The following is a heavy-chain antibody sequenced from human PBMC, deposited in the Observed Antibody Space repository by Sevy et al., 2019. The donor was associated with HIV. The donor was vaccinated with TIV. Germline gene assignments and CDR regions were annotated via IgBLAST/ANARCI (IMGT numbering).Heavy chain of an antibody. CDR2: IRGSGGST. D-gene: IGHD3-22*01. V-gene: IGHV3-23*01. CDR1: GFTFSSYA. Sequence: GGSLRLPCAASGFTFSSYAMSWVRQAPGKGLEWVSAIRGSGGSTYYADSVKGRFTISRDNSKNTLYLQMNSLRAEDTAVYYGAKDRYYDSSGPLDYWGQGTLVTVSS. J-gene: IGHJ4*02. CDR3: AKDRYYDSSGPLDY.